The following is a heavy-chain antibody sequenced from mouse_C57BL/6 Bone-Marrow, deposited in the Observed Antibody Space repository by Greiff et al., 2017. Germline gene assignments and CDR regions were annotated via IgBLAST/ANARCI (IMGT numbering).Heavy chain of an antibody. D-gene: IGHD1-1*01. V-gene: IGHV1-82*01. CDR1: GYAFSSSW. J-gene: IGHJ2*01. CDR3: ARVGNYYYGLDY. Sequence: VQLKQSGPELVKPGASVKISCKASGYAFSSSWMNWVKQRPGKGLEWIGRIYPGDGDTNYNGKFKGKATLTADKSSSTAYMQLSSLTSEDSAVYFCARVGNYYYGLDYWGQGTTLTVSS. CDR2: IYPGDGDT.